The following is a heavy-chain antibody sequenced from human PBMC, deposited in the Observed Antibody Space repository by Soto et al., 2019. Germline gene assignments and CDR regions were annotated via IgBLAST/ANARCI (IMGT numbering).Heavy chain of an antibody. CDR3: AKGGYYSLFDI. J-gene: IGHJ3*02. CDR2: ISGSGGRT. V-gene: IGHV3-23*01. D-gene: IGHD3-16*01. Sequence: QTGGSLRLSCVASGFPFSSYAMSWVRQTPGKGLEWVSGISGSGGRTYYADPVKGRFTISRDNSNNTLSLQMHILRVEDTAVYFCAKGGYYSLFDIWGQGTMVTVSS. CDR1: GFPFSSYA.